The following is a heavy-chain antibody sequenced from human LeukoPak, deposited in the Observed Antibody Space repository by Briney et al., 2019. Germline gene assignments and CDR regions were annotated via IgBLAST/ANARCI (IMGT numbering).Heavy chain of an antibody. Sequence: SGTLSLTCAVSGGSISSSNWWSWVRQPPGQGLEWIGEIYHSGSTNYNPSLKSRVTISVDTSKNQFSLKVTSVTVADTAVFYCARHQISSGWSLYFDSWGQGILVTVSS. CDR3: ARHQISSGWSLYFDS. CDR2: IYHSGST. J-gene: IGHJ4*02. V-gene: IGHV4-4*02. D-gene: IGHD6-19*01. CDR1: GGSISSSNW.